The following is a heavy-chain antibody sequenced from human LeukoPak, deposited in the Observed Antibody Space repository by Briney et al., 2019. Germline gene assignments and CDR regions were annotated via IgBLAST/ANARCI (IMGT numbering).Heavy chain of an antibody. J-gene: IGHJ4*02. V-gene: IGHV4-4*07. CDR2: IYTSGST. D-gene: IGHD6-13*01. Sequence: SETLSLTCTVSGGSISSYYWSWIRQPAGKGLEWIGRIYTSGSTNYNPSLKSRVTISVDTSKNQFSLKLSSVTAADTAVYYCARKGLSSWYQYYFDYWGQGTLVTVSS. CDR1: GGSISSYY. CDR3: ARKGLSSWYQYYFDY.